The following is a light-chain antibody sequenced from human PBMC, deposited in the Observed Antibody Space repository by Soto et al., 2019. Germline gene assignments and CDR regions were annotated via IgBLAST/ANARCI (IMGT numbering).Light chain of an antibody. CDR1: QDINIY. V-gene: IGKV1-33*01. CDR2: DAS. CDR3: QQYDILPLT. J-gene: IGKJ5*01. Sequence: DIQMTQSPSSLFASVGDRVTITCQATQDINIYLNRYQQKPGKAPNLLIYDASNLEIGVPSRFSGSGSGTHFTFTISSLQTEDIGTYYRQQYDILPLTFGRGTRMEIK.